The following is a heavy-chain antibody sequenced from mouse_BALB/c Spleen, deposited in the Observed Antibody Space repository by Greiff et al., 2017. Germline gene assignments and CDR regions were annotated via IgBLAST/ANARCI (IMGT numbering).Heavy chain of an antibody. Sequence: EVQRVESGGGLVQPGGSRKLSCAASGFTFSSFGMHWVRQAPEKGLEWVAYISSGSSTIYYADTVKGRFTISRDNPKNTLFLQMTSLRSEDTAMYYCARLYYGSSYRYFDVWGAGTTVTVSS. J-gene: IGHJ1*01. CDR3: ARLYYGSSYRYFDV. D-gene: IGHD1-1*01. V-gene: IGHV5-17*02. CDR1: GFTFSSFG. CDR2: ISSGSSTI.